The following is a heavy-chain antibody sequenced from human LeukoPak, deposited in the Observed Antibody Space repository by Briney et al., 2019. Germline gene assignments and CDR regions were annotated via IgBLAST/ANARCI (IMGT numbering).Heavy chain of an antibody. CDR1: SASISPYY. CDR2: ISYSGIT. V-gene: IGHV4-59*08. Sequence: SETLSLTCIVSSASISPYYWSWIRQSPGKGLEWIGYISYSGITNYNPSLKSRVTISVDASKNQFSLKLSSVTAADTAVYYCARRQYSSGYHYLDYWGQGTLVTVSS. CDR3: ARRQYSSGYHYLDY. D-gene: IGHD6-19*01. J-gene: IGHJ4*02.